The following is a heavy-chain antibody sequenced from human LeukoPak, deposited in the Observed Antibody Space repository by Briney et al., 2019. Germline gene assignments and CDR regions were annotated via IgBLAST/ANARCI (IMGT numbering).Heavy chain of an antibody. CDR1: GYSISSGYY. CDR2: IYHSGST. Sequence: PSETLSLTCTVSGYSISSGYYWGWIRQPPGKGLEWIGSIYHSGSTYYNPSLKSRVTISVDTSKNQFSLKLSSVTAADTAVYYCARDGVTRFLEWLSHYYYYMDVWGKGTTVTVSS. V-gene: IGHV4-38-2*02. J-gene: IGHJ6*03. D-gene: IGHD3-3*01. CDR3: ARDGVTRFLEWLSHYYYYMDV.